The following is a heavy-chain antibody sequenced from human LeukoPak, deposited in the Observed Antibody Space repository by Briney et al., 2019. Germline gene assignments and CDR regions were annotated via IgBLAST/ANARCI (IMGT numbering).Heavy chain of an antibody. V-gene: IGHV1-2*02. CDR1: GFTFTAYH. Sequence: ASVKVSCKASGFTFTAYHMHWVRQAPGQGLEWMGWINPNSGGTNYAQKFQGRVTMTRDTSISTGYMELSGLRSDDTAVYYCARVSDVLMVYERGVLDPWGQGTLVTVSS. CDR3: ARVSDVLMVYERGVLDP. J-gene: IGHJ5*02. CDR2: INPNSGGT. D-gene: IGHD2-8*01.